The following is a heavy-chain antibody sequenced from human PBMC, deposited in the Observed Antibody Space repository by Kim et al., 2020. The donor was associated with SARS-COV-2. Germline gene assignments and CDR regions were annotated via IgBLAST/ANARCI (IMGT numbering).Heavy chain of an antibody. J-gene: IGHJ4*02. CDR3: ARDGYYGDSLDY. Sequence: SVKVSCKASGGTFSSYAISWVRQAPGQGLEWMGRIIPIPGRANYAQKFQGRVTMTADKSTTTAYMVLSSLRSEDTAVYFCARDGYYGDSLDYWGQGTLV. CDR2: IIPIPGRA. V-gene: IGHV1-69*04. D-gene: IGHD4-17*01. CDR1: GGTFSSYA.